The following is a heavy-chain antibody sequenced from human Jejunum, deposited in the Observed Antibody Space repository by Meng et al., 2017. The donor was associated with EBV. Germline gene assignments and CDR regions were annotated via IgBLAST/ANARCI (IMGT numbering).Heavy chain of an antibody. D-gene: IGHD6-19*01. J-gene: IGHJ4*02. Sequence: EVQRVESGGGLVQPGGSLIVSCAAAGFTFSDYYMDWVRQAPGKGLEWVGRSRNKANSYTPEYAAFVKGRFTISRDDSKNSLYLQMNSLKTEDTAVYYCVKSGIGVAGYYYCDYWGQGTLVTVSS. V-gene: IGHV3-72*01. CDR2: SRNKANSYTP. CDR1: GFTFSDYY. CDR3: VKSGIGVAGYYYCDY.